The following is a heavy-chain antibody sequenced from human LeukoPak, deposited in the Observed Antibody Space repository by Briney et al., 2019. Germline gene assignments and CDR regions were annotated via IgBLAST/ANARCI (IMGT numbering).Heavy chain of an antibody. CDR3: ARERVPYYYYMDV. V-gene: IGHV3-11*04. Sequence: GGSLRLSCAASGFTFSDYYMSWIRQAPGKGLEWVSYISSSGSTIYYADSVKGRFTISRDNAKNSLYLQMNSLRAEDTAVYYCARERVPYYYYMDVWGKGTTVTVSS. CDR2: ISSSGSTI. J-gene: IGHJ6*03. CDR1: GFTFSDYY.